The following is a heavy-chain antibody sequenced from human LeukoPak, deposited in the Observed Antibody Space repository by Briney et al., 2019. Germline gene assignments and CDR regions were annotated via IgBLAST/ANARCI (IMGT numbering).Heavy chain of an antibody. V-gene: IGHV3-30-3*01. CDR1: GFAFSSYA. CDR2: ISHDGSKK. D-gene: IGHD3-10*01. CDR3: AKDWKFYYVSGSFFPDN. J-gene: IGHJ4*02. Sequence: GGSLRLSCAASGFAFSSYAVHWVRQAPGKGLECVAVISHDGSKKYYADFVKGRFTISRDNSKNTLYLHMNSLIPEDTAVYFCAKDWKFYYVSGSFFPDNWGQGTLVTVST.